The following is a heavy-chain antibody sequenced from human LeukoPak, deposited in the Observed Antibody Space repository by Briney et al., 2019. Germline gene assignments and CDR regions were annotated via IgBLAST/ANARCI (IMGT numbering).Heavy chain of an antibody. Sequence: SETLSLTCAVYGGSFSGYYWSWIRQPPGKGLEWSGEINHSGSTNYNPSLKSRVTISVDTSKNQFSLKLSSVTAADTAVYYCARGRQFLNWFDPWGQGTLVTVSS. CDR3: ARGRQFLNWFDP. CDR2: INHSGST. D-gene: IGHD2/OR15-2a*01. V-gene: IGHV4-34*01. J-gene: IGHJ5*02. CDR1: GGSFSGYY.